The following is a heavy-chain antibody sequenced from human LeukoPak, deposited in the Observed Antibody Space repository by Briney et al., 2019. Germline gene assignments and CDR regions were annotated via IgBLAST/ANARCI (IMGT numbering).Heavy chain of an antibody. CDR3: ASSTFIVGATGY. CDR2: ISYDGSNK. V-gene: IGHV3-30-3*01. Sequence: GGPLRLSCAASGFTFSSYAMHWVRQAPGKGLEWVAVISYDGSNKYYADFVKGRFTISRDNSKNTLYLQMNSLRAEDTAVYYCASSTFIVGATGYWGQGTLVTVSS. D-gene: IGHD1-26*01. CDR1: GFTFSSYA. J-gene: IGHJ4*02.